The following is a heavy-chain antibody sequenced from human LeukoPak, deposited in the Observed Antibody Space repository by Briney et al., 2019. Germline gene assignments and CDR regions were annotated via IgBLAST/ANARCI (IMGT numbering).Heavy chain of an antibody. CDR2: INPSGGST. CDR1: GYTFTSYY. D-gene: IGHD6-13*01. CDR3: AIFGYSSSWYPFSVFDY. V-gene: IGHV1-46*03. J-gene: IGHJ4*02. Sequence: ASVKVSCKASGYTFTSYYMHWVRQAPGQGLEWMGIINPSGGSTSYAQKFQGRVTMTRDTSTSTVYMELSSLRSEDTAVYCCAIFGYSSSWYPFSVFDYWGQGTLVTVSS.